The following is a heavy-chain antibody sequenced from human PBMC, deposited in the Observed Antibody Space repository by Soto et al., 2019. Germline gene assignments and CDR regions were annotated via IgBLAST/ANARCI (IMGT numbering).Heavy chain of an antibody. CDR1: GGSISSYY. V-gene: IGHV4-59*12. CDR3: ARDLGGWLQFSY. Sequence: QVQLQESGPGLVKPSETLSLTCTVSGGSISSYYWSWIRQPPGKGLEWIGYIYHSGSTYYNPSLKSRVTISVDRSKNQFSLKLSSVTAADTAVYYCARDLGGWLQFSYWGQGTLVTVSS. CDR2: IYHSGST. D-gene: IGHD5-12*01. J-gene: IGHJ4*02.